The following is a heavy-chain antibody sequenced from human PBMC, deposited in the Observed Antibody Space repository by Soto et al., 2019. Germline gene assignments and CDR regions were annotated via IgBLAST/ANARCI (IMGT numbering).Heavy chain of an antibody. V-gene: IGHV4-59*01. Sequence: QVQLQESGPGLVEPSETLSLTCTVSGGSISSYYWSWIRQPPGKGLEWIGYIYYSGSTNYNPSLKRRVTISVDPSKNQFSLKLSSVTAADTAVYYCARDSPIRFLEWSNWFDPWGQGTLVTVSS. CDR1: GGSISSYY. D-gene: IGHD3-3*01. CDR3: ARDSPIRFLEWSNWFDP. CDR2: IYYSGST. J-gene: IGHJ5*02.